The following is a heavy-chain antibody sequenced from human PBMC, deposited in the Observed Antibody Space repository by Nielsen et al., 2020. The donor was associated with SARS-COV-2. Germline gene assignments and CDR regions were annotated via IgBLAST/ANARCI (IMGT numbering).Heavy chain of an antibody. CDR1: GYTFSSYG. D-gene: IGHD4-17*01. J-gene: IGHJ6*02. Sequence: ASVKVSCKASGYTFSSYGITWVRQAPGQGLEWMGWISSSTGNTNYAQKFVVRAIMTRDTSTTTAYLEVRTLRSDDTAVYYCARSVSSVTPNYQYGLDVWGQGTTVIVSS. V-gene: IGHV1-18*04. CDR2: ISSSTGNT. CDR3: ARSVSSVTPNYQYGLDV.